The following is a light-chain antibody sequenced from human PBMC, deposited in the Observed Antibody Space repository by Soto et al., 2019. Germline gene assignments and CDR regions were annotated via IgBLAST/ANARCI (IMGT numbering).Light chain of an antibody. CDR3: QQYNDWPRT. Sequence: EIVMTQSPATLSVSPGERATLSCRASQSVNSNLAWYQQKPGQTPRLLIYGASTRAIGTPAGFSGSGSGTEFTLTISSLQSEDFAVYYCQQYNDWPRTFGQGTKVDIK. CDR2: GAS. J-gene: IGKJ1*01. V-gene: IGKV3-15*01. CDR1: QSVNSN.